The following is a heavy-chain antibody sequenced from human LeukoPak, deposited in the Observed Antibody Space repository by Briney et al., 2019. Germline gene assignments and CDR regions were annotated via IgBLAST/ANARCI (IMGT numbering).Heavy chain of an antibody. Sequence: GGSLRLSCAPSGFTLRAYAMHWVRRSPGKALHWVSAISSNAESAYYADSVQGRFTISRDNSKNMLYLQMDSLWAEDTAVYYCAKGAATLADGPDSWGQGTLVTVSS. CDR3: AKGAATLADGPDS. CDR1: GFTLRAYA. J-gene: IGHJ4*02. D-gene: IGHD6-13*01. CDR2: ISSNAESA. V-gene: IGHV3-23*01.